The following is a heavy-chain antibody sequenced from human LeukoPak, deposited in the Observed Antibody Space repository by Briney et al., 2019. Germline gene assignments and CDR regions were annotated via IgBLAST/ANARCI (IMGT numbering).Heavy chain of an antibody. CDR3: ARAFKYSMSGYYFDY. D-gene: IGHD2-21*01. CDR1: GFMFDDYD. CDR2: INWNAGST. V-gene: IGHV3-20*04. J-gene: IGHJ4*02. Sequence: PGGSLRLSCAASGFMFDDYDMSWVRQAPGKGLEWVSGINWNAGSTAYADSVKGRFTISRDNAKNSLYLQMNSLRAEDTALYYWARAFKYSMSGYYFDYWGQGTLVTVSS.